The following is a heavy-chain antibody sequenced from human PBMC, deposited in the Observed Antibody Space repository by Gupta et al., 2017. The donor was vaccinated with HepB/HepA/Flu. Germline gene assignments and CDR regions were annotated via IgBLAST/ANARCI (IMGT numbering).Heavy chain of an antibody. CDR2: INHSGST. V-gene: IGHV4-34*01. J-gene: IGHJ3*02. Sequence: QVQLQQWGAGLLKPSETLSLTCAVYGGSFSGYYWSWIRQPPGKGLEWIGEINHSGSTNYNPSLKSRVTISVDTSKNQFSLKLSSVTAADTAVYYCARSTRYQKKNSRAFDIWGQGTMVTVSS. CDR3: ARSTRYQKKNSRAFDI. CDR1: GGSFSGYY. D-gene: IGHD2-2*01.